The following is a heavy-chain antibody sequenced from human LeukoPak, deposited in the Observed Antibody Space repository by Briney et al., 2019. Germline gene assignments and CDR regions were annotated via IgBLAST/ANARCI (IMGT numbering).Heavy chain of an antibody. V-gene: IGHV3-74*01. D-gene: IGHD3-16*01. CDR1: GFTFSSYW. Sequence: PGGSLRLSCAASGFTFSSYWMHWVRQAPGKGLVWVSRINSDGSSTSYADSVKGRFTISRDNAKNTLYLQMNSLRAEDTAVYYCARGVSTVWLVDYYYMDVWGKGTTVTVSS. CDR3: ARGVSTVWLVDYYYMDV. J-gene: IGHJ6*03. CDR2: INSDGSST.